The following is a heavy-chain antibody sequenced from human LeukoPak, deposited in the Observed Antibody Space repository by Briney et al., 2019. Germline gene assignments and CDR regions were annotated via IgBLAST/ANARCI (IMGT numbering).Heavy chain of an antibody. Sequence: PGGSLRLSCAASGFTFSSYGLHWVRQAPGKGLEWVAFIRYDGSNKYYADSVKGRFTISRDNSKNTLYLQMNSLRAEDTAVYYCAKRAVYRSGWYGCYSDYWGQGTLVTVSS. CDR2: IRYDGSNK. D-gene: IGHD6-19*01. V-gene: IGHV3-30*02. CDR1: GFTFSSYG. J-gene: IGHJ4*02. CDR3: AKRAVYRSGWYGCYSDY.